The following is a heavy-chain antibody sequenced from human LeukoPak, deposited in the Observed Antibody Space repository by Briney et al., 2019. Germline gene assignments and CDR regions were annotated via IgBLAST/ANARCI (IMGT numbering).Heavy chain of an antibody. CDR2: VSVYNGNT. J-gene: IGHJ4*02. CDR1: GYSFTNYG. Sequence: ASVTVSRKASGYSFTNYGISWVRQAPGQGLEWVGWVSVYNGNTNYAQKLQGRVTMTTDTSTSTAYMELRSLRSDDTAVYYCSRCCRSTSCPFDHWGQGTLVTVSS. D-gene: IGHD2-2*01. V-gene: IGHV1-18*01. CDR3: SRCCRSTSCPFDH.